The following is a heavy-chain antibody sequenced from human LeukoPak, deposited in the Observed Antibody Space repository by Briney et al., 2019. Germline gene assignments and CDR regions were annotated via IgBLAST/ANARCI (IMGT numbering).Heavy chain of an antibody. CDR2: IFHSGTT. CDR3: ARLTPTTLSLYYYYMDV. CDR1: GGSISSSNW. V-gene: IGHV4-4*02. J-gene: IGHJ6*03. Sequence: PSETLSLTCAVSGGSISSSNWWSWVRQPPGKGLEWIGRIFHSGTTDYKTSLKGRVTISVDKSKNQFSLTLTSVTAADTAVYYCARLTPTTLSLYYYYMDVWGKGTTVTVSS. D-gene: IGHD2/OR15-2a*01.